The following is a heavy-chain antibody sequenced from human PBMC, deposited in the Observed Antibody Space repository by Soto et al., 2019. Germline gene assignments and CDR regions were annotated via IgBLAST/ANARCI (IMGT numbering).Heavy chain of an antibody. Sequence: PGGSLRLSCAASGFTFSSYAMSWVRQAPGKGLDWFSAISGSGGSTYYADSVKGRFTISRDNSKNTLYLQMNSLRAEDTAVYYCAKDLPASYYYDSSGSWGQGTLVTVSS. CDR2: ISGSGGST. CDR1: GFTFSSYA. V-gene: IGHV3-23*01. D-gene: IGHD3-22*01. J-gene: IGHJ5*02. CDR3: AKDLPASYYYDSSGS.